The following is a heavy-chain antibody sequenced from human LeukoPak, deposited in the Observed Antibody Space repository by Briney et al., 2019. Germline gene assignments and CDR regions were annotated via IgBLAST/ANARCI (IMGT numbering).Heavy chain of an antibody. V-gene: IGHV3-23*01. D-gene: IGHD6-6*01. CDR2: ITGGGDDT. J-gene: IGHJ4*02. CDR3: AKGSRVSRPYYFDY. Sequence: PGGSLRLSCAASGFTFSSYAMSWVRQAPGKGLEWFSAITGGGDDTYYADSVEGRFTISGDNSKNTLYLQMNSLRAEDTAVYYCAKGSRVSRPYYFDYWGQGTLVTVSS. CDR1: GFTFSSYA.